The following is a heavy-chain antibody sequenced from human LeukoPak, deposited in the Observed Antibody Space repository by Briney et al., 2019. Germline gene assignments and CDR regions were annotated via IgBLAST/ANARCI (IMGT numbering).Heavy chain of an antibody. CDR3: ARNTTTTVTTQRGWFDP. CDR2: IYHSGST. D-gene: IGHD4-17*01. Sequence: ETLSLTCAVSGYSISSGDYWGWIRQPPGKGLEWIGSIYHSGSTHYNPSLKSRVTISVDTSKNQFSLKVSSVTAADTAVYYCARNTTTTVTTQRGWFDPWGQGTLVTVSS. J-gene: IGHJ5*02. CDR1: GYSISSGDY. V-gene: IGHV4-38-2*01.